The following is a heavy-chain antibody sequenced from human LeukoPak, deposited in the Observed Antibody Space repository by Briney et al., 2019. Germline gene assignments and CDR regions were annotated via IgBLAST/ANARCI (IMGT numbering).Heavy chain of an antibody. J-gene: IGHJ3*02. CDR1: GFTFSSYA. CDR3: AKDFGGGFDDFWSGYSLGVAFDI. D-gene: IGHD3-3*01. V-gene: IGHV3-23*01. CDR2: ISGSGGST. Sequence: PGGSLRLSCAVSGFTFSSYAMSWVRQAPGKGLEWVSAISGSGGSTYYADSVKGRFTISRDNSKNTLYLQMNSLRAEDTAVYYCAKDFGGGFDDFWSGYSLGVAFDIWGQGTMVTVSS.